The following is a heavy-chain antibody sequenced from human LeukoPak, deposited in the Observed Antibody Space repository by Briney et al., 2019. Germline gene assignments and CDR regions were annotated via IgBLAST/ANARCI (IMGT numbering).Heavy chain of an antibody. Sequence: PGGSLRLSCAASGFTFSSYSMNWVRQAPGKGLEWVSSISSSSSYIYYADSVKGRFTISRDNAKNSLYLQMNSLRAEDTAVYYCARGYSGYDWKLSVYYYYGMDVWGQGTTVTVSS. V-gene: IGHV3-21*01. D-gene: IGHD5-12*01. J-gene: IGHJ6*02. CDR3: ARGYSGYDWKLSVYYYYGMDV. CDR2: ISSSSSYI. CDR1: GFTFSSYS.